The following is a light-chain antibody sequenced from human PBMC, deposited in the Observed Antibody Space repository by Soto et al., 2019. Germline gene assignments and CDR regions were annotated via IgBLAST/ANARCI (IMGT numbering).Light chain of an antibody. CDR3: NSYTSSSSFV. J-gene: IGLJ1*01. Sequence: QSALTQPASVSGSPGQSITISCTGTSSDVGGYKYVSWYQQHPGKAPKLMIYEVSNRPSGVSDRFSGSKSGNTASLAISGLQPEDEADYYYNSYTSSSSFVFGTGTKVTVL. CDR2: EVS. V-gene: IGLV2-14*01. CDR1: SSDVGGYKY.